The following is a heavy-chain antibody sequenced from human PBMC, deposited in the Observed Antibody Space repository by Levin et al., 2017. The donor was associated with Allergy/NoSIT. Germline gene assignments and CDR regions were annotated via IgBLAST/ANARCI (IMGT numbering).Heavy chain of an antibody. D-gene: IGHD2-21*02. J-gene: IGHJ3*02. Sequence: ASVKVSCKASGYSFSKCWVGWVRQVPGKGLEWMGVIYPDDSDTRYSPSFQGQVTISADRSNNTAYLQWASLEASDTAMYYCARLIGQIVGTAGPRAFDIWGQGTMITVSS. CDR3: ARLIGQIVGTAGPRAFDI. CDR1: GYSFSKCW. CDR2: IYPDDSDT. V-gene: IGHV5-51*01.